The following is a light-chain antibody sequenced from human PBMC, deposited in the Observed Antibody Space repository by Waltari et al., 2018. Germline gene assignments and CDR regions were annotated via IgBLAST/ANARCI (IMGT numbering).Light chain of an antibody. Sequence: DIVMTQSPDSLAVSLGERATINCKSSRSIFYSPNNNNYLAWYQHKPGQPPKLLIYWASTRQSGVPDRISGSGSGTDFTLTISSLQAEDVAVYYCQQYFSTPYNFGQGTKLEIK. CDR1: RSIFYSPNNNNY. V-gene: IGKV4-1*01. CDR2: WAS. CDR3: QQYFSTPYN. J-gene: IGKJ2*01.